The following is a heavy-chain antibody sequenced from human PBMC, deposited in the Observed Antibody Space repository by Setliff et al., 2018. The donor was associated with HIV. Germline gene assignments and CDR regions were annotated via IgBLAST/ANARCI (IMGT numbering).Heavy chain of an antibody. CDR1: GFSVSYYW. J-gene: IGHJ5*01. CDR3: VRVAGFSSSWFAY. Sequence: LSLSCAASGFSVSYYWMHWVRQAPGKGLEWVARINSDGSTVEHAGAVKGRLTISRDNARNTLYLEMNSLRVEDAAMYYCVRVAGFSSSWFAYWGQGTLVTVSS. V-gene: IGHV3-74*03. CDR2: INSDGSTV. D-gene: IGHD6-13*01.